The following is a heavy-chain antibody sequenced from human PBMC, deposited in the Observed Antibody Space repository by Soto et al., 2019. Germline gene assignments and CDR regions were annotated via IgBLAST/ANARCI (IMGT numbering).Heavy chain of an antibody. J-gene: IGHJ4*02. CDR3: ARPRYYYDSSGYYYRYYFDY. V-gene: IGHV3-53*01. Sequence: GGSLRLSYAASGFTVSSNYMSWVRQAPGKGLEWVSVIYSGGSTYNADSVKGRFTISRDNSKNTVYLQMNSLRAEDTAVYYCARPRYYYDSSGYYYRYYFDYWGQGTLVTVSS. CDR1: GFTVSSNY. D-gene: IGHD3-22*01. CDR2: IYSGGST.